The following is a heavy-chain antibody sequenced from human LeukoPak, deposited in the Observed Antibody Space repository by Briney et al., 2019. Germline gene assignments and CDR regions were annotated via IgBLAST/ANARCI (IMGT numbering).Heavy chain of an antibody. J-gene: IGHJ4*02. V-gene: IGHV3-64*04. CDR3: ANPYYYDSSGYYYYIDY. CDR2: ISSNGGST. D-gene: IGHD3-22*01. CDR1: GFTFSSYA. Sequence: PGGSLRLSCSASGFTFSSYAMHWVRQAPGKGLEYVSAISSNGGSTYYADSVKGRFTISRDNSKNTLYLQMNSLRAEDTAVYYCANPYYYDSSGYYYYIDYWGQGTLVTVSS.